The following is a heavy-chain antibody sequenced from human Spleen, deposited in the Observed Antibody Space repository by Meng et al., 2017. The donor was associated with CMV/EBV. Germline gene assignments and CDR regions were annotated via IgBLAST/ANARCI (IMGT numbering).Heavy chain of an antibody. J-gene: IGHJ6*02. CDR2: ISGSGGST. CDR3: ARVKRYCTGGTCSSTGYYGMDV. CDR1: GFTFSSYG. D-gene: IGHD2-15*01. V-gene: IGHV3-64*04. Sequence: GESLKISCAASGFTFSSYGMHWVRQAPGKGLEYVSAISGSGGSTYYADSVKGQFTISRDNSKNTLYLQMNSLRAEDTAVYYCARVKRYCTGGTCSSTGYYGMDVWGQGTTVTVSS.